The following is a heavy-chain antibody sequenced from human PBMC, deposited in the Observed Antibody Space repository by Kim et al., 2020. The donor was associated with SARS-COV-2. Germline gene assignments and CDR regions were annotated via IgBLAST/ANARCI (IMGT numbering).Heavy chain of an antibody. D-gene: IGHD5-18*01. CDR2: IKSKTDGGTT. V-gene: IGHV3-15*01. CDR3: TTDRGDIQLCLGD. CDR1: GFTFSNAW. J-gene: IGHJ4*02. Sequence: GGSLRLSCAASGFTFSNAWMSWVRQAPGKGLEWVGRIKSKTDGGTTDYAAPVKGRFTISRDDSKNTLYLQMNSLKTEDTAVYYCTTDRGDIQLCLGDWGQGTLVTVSS.